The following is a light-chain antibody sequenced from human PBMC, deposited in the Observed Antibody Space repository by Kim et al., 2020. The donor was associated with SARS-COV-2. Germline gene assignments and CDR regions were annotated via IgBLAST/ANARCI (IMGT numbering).Light chain of an antibody. CDR3: SSYTSSSTRV. CDR1: SSDVGGYNY. V-gene: IGLV2-14*03. Sequence: GQSITISCTGTSSDVGGYNYVYWYQQHPGKAPKLMIYDVSNRPSGVSNRFSGAKSGNTASLTISGLQAEDEADYYCSSYTSSSTRVFGGGTKLTVL. CDR2: DVS. J-gene: IGLJ3*02.